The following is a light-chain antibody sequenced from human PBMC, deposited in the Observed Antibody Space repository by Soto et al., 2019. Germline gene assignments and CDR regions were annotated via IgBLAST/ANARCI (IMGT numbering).Light chain of an antibody. CDR1: NSDIGAYDY. CDR3: CSFAGSYSYV. Sequence: QSALAQPASVSGSPGQSITISCTGSNSDIGAYDYVSWYQQHPGKPPTLLIYEVTFRPSGVPNRFSGSKSGNTASLTISGLQAEDEADYSCCSFAGSYSYVFGTGTKVTVL. V-gene: IGLV2-14*01. J-gene: IGLJ1*01. CDR2: EVT.